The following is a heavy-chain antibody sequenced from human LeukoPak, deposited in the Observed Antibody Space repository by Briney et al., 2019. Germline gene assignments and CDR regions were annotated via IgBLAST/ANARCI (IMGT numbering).Heavy chain of an antibody. Sequence: GGSLRLSCAASGFTFSNYWMSWVRQAPGKGLEWVANIKQDGSEKDYVDSVKGRFTISRDNAKNSLYLQMNSLRAEDTAVYYCARVRKYYDSSGYYSRGWFDPWGQGTLVTVSS. CDR3: ARVRKYYDSSGYYSRGWFDP. V-gene: IGHV3-7*01. D-gene: IGHD3-22*01. J-gene: IGHJ5*02. CDR1: GFTFSNYW. CDR2: IKQDGSEK.